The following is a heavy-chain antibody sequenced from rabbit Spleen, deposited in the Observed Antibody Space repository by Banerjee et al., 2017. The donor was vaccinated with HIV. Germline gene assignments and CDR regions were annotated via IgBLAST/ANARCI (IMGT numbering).Heavy chain of an antibody. D-gene: IGHD1-1*01. V-gene: IGHV1S40*01. Sequence: QSLEESGGDLVKPGASLTLTCTASGFSFSAGYYMCWVRQAPGKGLEWIACIHAGSSSGFTYSATWAKGRFTCSKTSSTTVTLQMTSLTAADTATYFCARDLPDIIGWNFGLWGPGTLVTVS. CDR1: GFSFSAGYY. CDR3: ARDLPDIIGWNFGL. J-gene: IGHJ6*01. CDR2: IHAGSSSGFT.